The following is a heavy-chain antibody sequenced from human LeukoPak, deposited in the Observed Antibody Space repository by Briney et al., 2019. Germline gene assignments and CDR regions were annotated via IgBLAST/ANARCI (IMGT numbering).Heavy chain of an antibody. CDR3: AKGLRGASGCV. CDR1: GFTFSSYG. V-gene: IGHV3-30*18. CDR2: ISYDGSNK. Sequence: PGGSLRLSCAASGFTFSSYGMHWVRQAPGKGLEWVAVISYDGSNKYYADSVKGRFTISRDNSKNTLYLQMNSLRAEDTAVYYCAKGLRGASGCVWGQGTLVTVSS. J-gene: IGHJ4*02. D-gene: IGHD6-19*01.